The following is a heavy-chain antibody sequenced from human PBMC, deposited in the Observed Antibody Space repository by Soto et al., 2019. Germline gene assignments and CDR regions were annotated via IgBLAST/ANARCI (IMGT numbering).Heavy chain of an antibody. CDR3: ARDRGYTMDV. J-gene: IGHJ6*02. CDR2: IKADGSNT. Sequence: EVQLVESGGGLVQPGGSLRLSCAASGFTFSSFWMHWVRQAPGNGLVWVSVIKADGSNTAYADSVKGRFTISRDSAKNTLYLQMNSLRAEDTAVYFCARDRGYTMDVWGQGTTVTVSS. CDR1: GFTFSSFW. D-gene: IGHD1-1*01. V-gene: IGHV3-74*01.